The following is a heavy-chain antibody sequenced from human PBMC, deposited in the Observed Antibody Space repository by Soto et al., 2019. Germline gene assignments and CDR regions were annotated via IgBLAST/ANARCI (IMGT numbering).Heavy chain of an antibody. V-gene: IGHV3-33*01. J-gene: IGHJ5*02. CDR2: IWYDGSNK. CDR3: ARDRGSGSYYTNWFDP. D-gene: IGHD3-10*01. CDR1: GFTFSSYG. Sequence: PGGSLRLSCAASGFTFSSYGMHWVRQAPGKGLEWVAVIWYDGSNKYYADSVKGRFTISRDNSKNTLYLQMNSLRAEDTAVYYCARDRGSGSYYTNWFDPWGQGTLVTVSS.